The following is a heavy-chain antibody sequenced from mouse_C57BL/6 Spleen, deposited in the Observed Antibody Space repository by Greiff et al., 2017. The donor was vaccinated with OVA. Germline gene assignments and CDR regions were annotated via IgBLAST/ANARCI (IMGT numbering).Heavy chain of an antibody. V-gene: IGHV14-4*01. CDR2: IDPENGDT. J-gene: IGHJ1*03. Sequence: EVQLQQSGAELVRPGASVKLSCTASGFNIKDDYMHWVKQRPEQGLEWIGWIDPENGDTEYASKFQGKATITADTSSNTAYLQLSSLTSEDTAVYYCTRGYGDWYFDVWGTGTTVTVSS. CDR1: GFNIKDDY. CDR3: TRGYGDWYFDV. D-gene: IGHD2-2*01.